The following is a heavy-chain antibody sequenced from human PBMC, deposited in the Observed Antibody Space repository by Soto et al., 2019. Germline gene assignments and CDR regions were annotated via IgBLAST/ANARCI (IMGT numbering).Heavy chain of an antibody. V-gene: IGHV3-33*01. CDR3: ARDFSRIAAANLLLDY. CDR2: IWYDGSNK. J-gene: IGHJ4*02. D-gene: IGHD6-13*01. Sequence: PGGSLRLSCAASGFTFSSYGMHWVRQAPGKGLEWVAVIWYDGSNKYYADSVKGRFTISRDNSKNTLYLQMNSLRAEDTAVYYCARDFSRIAAANLLLDYWGQGTLVTVSS. CDR1: GFTFSSYG.